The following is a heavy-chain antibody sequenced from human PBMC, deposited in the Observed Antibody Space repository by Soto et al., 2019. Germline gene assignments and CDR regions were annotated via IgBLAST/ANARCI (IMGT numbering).Heavy chain of an antibody. CDR3: ARGGLPRSGGIAFDI. V-gene: IGHV3-21*01. Sequence: VQLVESGGGVVQPGRSLRLSCAASGFTFSSYSMNWVRQAPGKGLEWVSSISSSSSYIYYADSVKGRFTISRDNAKNSLYLQMNSLRAEDTAVYYCARGGLPRSGGIAFDIWGQGTMVTVSS. J-gene: IGHJ3*02. CDR1: GFTFSSYS. D-gene: IGHD2-15*01. CDR2: ISSSSSYI.